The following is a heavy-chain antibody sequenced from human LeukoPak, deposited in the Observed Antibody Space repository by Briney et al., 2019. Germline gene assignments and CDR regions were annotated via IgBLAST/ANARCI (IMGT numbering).Heavy chain of an antibody. V-gene: IGHV4-30-4*01. CDR2: IYYSGSI. J-gene: IGHJ4*02. Sequence: SETLSLTCTVSGGSISSGDYYWSWIRQPPGKGLEWIGYIYYSGSIYYNPSLKSRVTISVDTSKNQFSLKLSSVTAADTAVYYCARDTGRYFDWLLWGQGTLVTVPS. CDR3: ARDTGRYFDWLL. D-gene: IGHD3-9*01. CDR1: GGSISSGDYY.